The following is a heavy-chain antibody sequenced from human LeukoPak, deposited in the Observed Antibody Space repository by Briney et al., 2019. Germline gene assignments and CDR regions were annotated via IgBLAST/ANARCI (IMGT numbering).Heavy chain of an antibody. V-gene: IGHV4-59*12. CDR2: IYYSGST. CDR1: GGSISSYY. D-gene: IGHD4-23*01. J-gene: IGHJ4*02. Sequence: SETLSLTCTVSGGSISSYYWSWIRQPPGKGLEWIGYIYYSGSTYYNPSLKSRVTISVDRSKNQFSLKLSSVTAADTAVCYCAREAVGYGGTRPDYWGQGTLVTVSS. CDR3: AREAVGYGGTRPDY.